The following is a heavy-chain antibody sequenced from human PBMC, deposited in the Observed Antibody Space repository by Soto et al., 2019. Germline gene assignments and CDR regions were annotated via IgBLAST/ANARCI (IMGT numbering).Heavy chain of an antibody. CDR2: INHSGST. CDR1: GGSFSGYY. V-gene: IGHV4-34*01. Sequence: SETLSLTCAVYGGSFSGYYWSWIRQPPGKGLEWIGEINHSGSTNYNPSLKSRVTISADTSKNQFSLKLSSVTAADTAVYYCARGGTMVRGVTYGGWFDPWGQGTLVTVSS. D-gene: IGHD3-10*01. CDR3: ARGGTMVRGVTYGGWFDP. J-gene: IGHJ5*02.